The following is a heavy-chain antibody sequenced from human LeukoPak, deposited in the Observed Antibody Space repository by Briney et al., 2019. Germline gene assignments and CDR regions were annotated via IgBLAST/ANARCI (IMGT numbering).Heavy chain of an antibody. CDR3: ARVHSSGWYSVGVLDYYYYMDV. J-gene: IGHJ6*03. CDR1: GGSISSSSYY. CDR2: IYYSGST. V-gene: IGHV4-39*07. D-gene: IGHD6-19*01. Sequence: SETLSLTCTVSGGSISSSSYYWGWIRQPPGKGLEWIGSIYYSGSTYYNPSLKSRVTISVDTSKNQFSLKLSSVTAADTAVYYCARVHSSGWYSVGVLDYYYYMDVWGKGTTVTVSS.